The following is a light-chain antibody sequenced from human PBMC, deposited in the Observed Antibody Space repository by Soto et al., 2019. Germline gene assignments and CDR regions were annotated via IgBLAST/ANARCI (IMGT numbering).Light chain of an antibody. V-gene: IGLV4-69*01. Sequence: QSVLTQSPSASASLGASVKLTCTLSSGHSSYAIAWHQQQPEKGPRYFMKLNSDGSHSKGDGIPDRFSGSSSGAERYLTISSLQSEDEADYYCQTWGNGTHVVFGGGTKVTVL. CDR3: QTWGNGTHVV. CDR2: LNSDGSH. J-gene: IGLJ2*01. CDR1: SGHSSYA.